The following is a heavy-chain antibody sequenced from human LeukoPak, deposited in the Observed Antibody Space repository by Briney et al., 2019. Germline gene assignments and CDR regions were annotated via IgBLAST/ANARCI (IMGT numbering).Heavy chain of an antibody. V-gene: IGHV3-64*01. CDR2: ISSNGGST. J-gene: IGHJ6*02. Sequence: GGSLRLSCAASGFTFSSYAMHWVRQAPGKGLEYVSAISSNGGSTYYANSVKGRFTISRDNSKNTLYLQMGSLRAEDMAVYYCARGGPASGYDFLYYYYGMDVWGQGTTVTVSS. D-gene: IGHD5-12*01. CDR3: ARGGPASGYDFLYYYYGMDV. CDR1: GFTFSSYA.